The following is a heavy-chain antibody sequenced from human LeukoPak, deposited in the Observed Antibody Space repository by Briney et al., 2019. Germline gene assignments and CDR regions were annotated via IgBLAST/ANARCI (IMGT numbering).Heavy chain of an antibody. V-gene: IGHV3-21*01. CDR1: GITFSSYS. J-gene: IGHJ6*02. CDR3: ASATGGWYAVASYYYYGMDV. Sequence: GGSLRLSCGASGITFSSYSMNWVRQAPGKGLEWVSSISSSSSYIYYADSVKGRFTISRDNAKNSLYLQMNSLRAEDTAVYYCASATGGWYAVASYYYYGMDVWGQGTTVTVSS. CDR2: ISSSSSYI. D-gene: IGHD6-19*01.